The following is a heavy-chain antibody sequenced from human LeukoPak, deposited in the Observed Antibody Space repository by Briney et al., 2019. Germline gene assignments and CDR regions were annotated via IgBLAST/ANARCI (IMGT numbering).Heavy chain of an antibody. V-gene: IGHV3-30-3*01. Sequence: PGGSLRLSCAASGSTFTAYLIHWVRQAPGKGLEWVAVMSSDGNAMFYADSVKGRLTISRDNSKNTLYLRMNSLRAEDTAVYYCVRESEYYFDHSASFDYWGQGTLVTVSS. CDR1: GSTFTAYL. D-gene: IGHD3-22*01. J-gene: IGHJ4*02. CDR2: MSSDGNAM. CDR3: VRESEYYFDHSASFDY.